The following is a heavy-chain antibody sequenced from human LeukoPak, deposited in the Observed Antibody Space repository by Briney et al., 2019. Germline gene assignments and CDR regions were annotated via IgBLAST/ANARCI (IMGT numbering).Heavy chain of an antibody. CDR2: INHSGST. CDR1: GGSISSYY. J-gene: IGHJ4*02. D-gene: IGHD3-16*02. V-gene: IGHV4-34*01. Sequence: SETLSLTCTVSGGSISSYYWSWIRQPPGKGLEWIGEINHSGSTNYNPSLKSRVTISVDTSKNQFSLKLSSVTAADTAVYYCARVNHDYVWGSYRFFDYWGQGTLVTVSS. CDR3: ARVNHDYVWGSYRFFDY.